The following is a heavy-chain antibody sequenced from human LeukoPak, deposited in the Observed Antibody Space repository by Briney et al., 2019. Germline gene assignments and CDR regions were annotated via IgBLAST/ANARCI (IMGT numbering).Heavy chain of an antibody. CDR2: INPSGGST. J-gene: IGHJ4*02. Sequence: GGSLRLSCAASGYTFTSYYMHWVRQAPGQGLEWMGIINPSGGSTSYAQKFQGRVTMTRDTSTSTVYMELSSLRSEDTAVYYCARDKPEYYYDSSGYDYWGQGTLVTVSS. CDR3: ARDKPEYYYDSSGYDY. V-gene: IGHV1-46*01. D-gene: IGHD3-22*01. CDR1: GYTFTSYY.